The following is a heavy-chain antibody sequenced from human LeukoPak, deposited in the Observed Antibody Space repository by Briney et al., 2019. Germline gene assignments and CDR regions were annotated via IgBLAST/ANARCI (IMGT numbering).Heavy chain of an antibody. CDR1: GFTFSDYY. CDR3: ITEPHDYGDFTFGY. J-gene: IGHJ4*02. V-gene: IGHV3-15*01. D-gene: IGHD4-17*01. Sequence: PGGSLRLSCAASGFTFSDYYMTWIRQAPGKGLEWVGRISSKSDGGTTDYAAPVKGRFTISRDDSTNTLSLQMSSLKAEDTALYFCITEPHDYGDFTFGYWGQGTLVTVSS. CDR2: ISSKSDGGTT.